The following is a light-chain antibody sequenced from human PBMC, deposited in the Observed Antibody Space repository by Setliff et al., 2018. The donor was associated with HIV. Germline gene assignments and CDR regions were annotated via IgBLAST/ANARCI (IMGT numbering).Light chain of an antibody. Sequence: QSVLAQPASVSGSPGQSITISCTGTSSDVGNYNLVSWYQHHPGKAPKVMIYEVSKRPSGVSNRFSGSKSGNTASLTISGLQAEDETDYYCCSYAGSSTFVFGTGTKVT. CDR2: EVS. CDR1: SSDVGNYNL. J-gene: IGLJ1*01. V-gene: IGLV2-23*02. CDR3: CSYAGSSTFV.